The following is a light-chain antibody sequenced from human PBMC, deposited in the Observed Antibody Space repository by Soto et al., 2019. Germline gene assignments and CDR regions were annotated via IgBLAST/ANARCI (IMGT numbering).Light chain of an antibody. CDR2: ANI. J-gene: IGLJ1*01. CDR1: GSNIGSGSD. Sequence: QAVVTQPPPGSGAAGLRVPISFTGSGSNIGSGSDVHWYQQLPGTVPKLLIFANINRPSGFPHRFPASTSGTSASLAITGLHADDEADYYCQSYDYSLRGYVCGTGTKMTVL. CDR3: QSYDYSLRGYV. V-gene: IGLV1-40*01.